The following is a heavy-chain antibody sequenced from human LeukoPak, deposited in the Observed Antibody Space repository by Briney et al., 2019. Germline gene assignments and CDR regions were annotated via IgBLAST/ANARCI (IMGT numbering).Heavy chain of an antibody. J-gene: IGHJ5*02. D-gene: IGHD4-17*01. CDR3: ARQMTTVTSRLHPGPWIDP. Sequence: SETLSLTCTVSGGSLSSSGYYWGWIRQPPGKGLEWIGSIYYSGSTYYNPFLKSRVTISVDTSKNQFSLKLSSVTAADTAVYYCARQMTTVTSRLHPGPWIDPWGQGTLVTVSS. CDR2: IYYSGST. V-gene: IGHV4-39*07. CDR1: GGSLSSSGYY.